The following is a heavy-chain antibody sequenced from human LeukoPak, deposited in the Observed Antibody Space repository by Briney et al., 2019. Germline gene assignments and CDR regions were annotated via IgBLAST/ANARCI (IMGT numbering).Heavy chain of an antibody. CDR2: INGDGSDR. V-gene: IGHV3-7*03. J-gene: IGHJ6*02. CDR1: GFTFTNFW. CDR3: AIAYGLDV. Sequence: GGSLRLSCAASGFTFTNFWMSWVRQAPGKGLEWVANINGDGSDRYYMDSLKGRFTISRDNAKNSLYLQMNILRVEDTAIYYCAIAYGLDVWGQGTTVTVSS.